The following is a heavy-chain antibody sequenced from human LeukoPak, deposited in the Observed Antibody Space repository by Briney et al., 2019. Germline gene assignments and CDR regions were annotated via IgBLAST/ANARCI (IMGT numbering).Heavy chain of an antibody. D-gene: IGHD6-13*01. Sequence: PGGSLRLSCAASGFTLSSYGMHWVRQAPGKGLEWVAVISYDGSNRYYADSVKGRFTISRDNSKNTLYLQMNSLRAEDTAVYYCAKPPDSSSWYYFDYWGQGTLVTVSS. V-gene: IGHV3-30*18. CDR1: GFTLSSYG. CDR3: AKPPDSSSWYYFDY. J-gene: IGHJ4*02. CDR2: ISYDGSNR.